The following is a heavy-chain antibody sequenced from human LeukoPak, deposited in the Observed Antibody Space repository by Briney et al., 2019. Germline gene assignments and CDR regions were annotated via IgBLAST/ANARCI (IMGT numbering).Heavy chain of an antibody. CDR1: GFSFSSYG. V-gene: IGHV3-30*02. Sequence: GGSLRLSCAPSGFSFSSYGMHWVRQAPGKGLEWVAFIRYDGNTKYYADSVKGRFTISRDNSKNMLYLQMNSLRPEDTAVYYCAKTHYDFGSSDYQQDYCGQGTLVTVSS. CDR3: AKTHYDFGSSDYQQDY. CDR2: IRYDGNTK. J-gene: IGHJ4*02. D-gene: IGHD3-3*01.